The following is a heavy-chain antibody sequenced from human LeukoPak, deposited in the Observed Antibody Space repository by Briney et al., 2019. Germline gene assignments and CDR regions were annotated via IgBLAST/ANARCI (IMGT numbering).Heavy chain of an antibody. CDR1: GFTFTSYE. Sequence: GGSLRLSCAASGFTFTSYEMNWVRQAPGKGLEWVSYISSSGSTIYYADSVRGRFTISRDNAKNSLYLQMNSLRAEDTAVYYCAKIFNYGDYGPPYYFDYWGQGTLVTVSS. CDR2: ISSSGSTI. D-gene: IGHD4-17*01. V-gene: IGHV3-48*03. CDR3: AKIFNYGDYGPPYYFDY. J-gene: IGHJ4*02.